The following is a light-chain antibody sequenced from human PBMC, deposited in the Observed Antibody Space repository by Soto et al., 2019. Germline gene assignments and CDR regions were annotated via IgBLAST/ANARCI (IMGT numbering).Light chain of an antibody. CDR3: QHYNRYSEA. CDR1: QTISSW. Sequence: DIQMTRSASTLSGSVGARVTITCRASQTISSWLAWYQQKPGKAPKLMIYKASTLKSGVPSRFSGSGSGTEFTLTISSLQPDDFATYYCQHYNRYSEAFGQGTKVDIK. V-gene: IGKV1-5*03. J-gene: IGKJ1*01. CDR2: KAS.